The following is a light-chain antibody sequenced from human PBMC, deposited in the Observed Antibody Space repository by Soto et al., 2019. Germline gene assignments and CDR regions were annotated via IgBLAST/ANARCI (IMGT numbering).Light chain of an antibody. J-gene: IGLJ2*01. Sequence: QLVLTQSPSASASLGASVKLTCTLSSGYSSYAIAWHQQQPEKGPRFLMNVNNDGSHSKGDGIPDRFSGSSSGAERYLTISRLPSEDEADYYCQTWGTATPVVFGGGTKLTVL. V-gene: IGLV4-69*01. CDR3: QTWGTATPVV. CDR2: VNNDGSH. CDR1: SGYSSYA.